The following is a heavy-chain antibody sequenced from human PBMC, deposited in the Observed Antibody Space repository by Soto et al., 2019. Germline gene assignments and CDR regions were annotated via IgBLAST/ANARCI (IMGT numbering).Heavy chain of an antibody. CDR3: ARSIAAAGLHYFDY. J-gene: IGHJ4*02. CDR2: IGTAGDT. D-gene: IGHD6-13*01. V-gene: IGHV3-13*01. CDR1: GFTFSSYG. Sequence: PGGSLRLSCAASGFTFSSYGMHWVRQATGKGLEWVSAIGTAGDTYYPGSVKGRFTISRENAKNSLYLQMKSLRAGDTAVYYCARSIAAAGLHYFDYWGQGTLVTVSS.